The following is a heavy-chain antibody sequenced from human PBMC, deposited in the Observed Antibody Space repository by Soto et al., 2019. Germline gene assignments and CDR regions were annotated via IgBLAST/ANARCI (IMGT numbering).Heavy chain of an antibody. CDR3: ARDRSLNFAVPPYGMDV. J-gene: IGHJ6*02. Sequence: GGSLRLSCVVSGFMFSDHAMNWVRQAPGKGPEWISRIDESGGTTSYADSVKGRFTISRDNTSDSLYLQMSNLRAEDTAIYYCARDRSLNFAVPPYGMDVWGPGTTVTVSS. CDR2: IDESGGTT. D-gene: IGHD3-3*01. CDR1: GFMFSDHA. V-gene: IGHV3-48*03.